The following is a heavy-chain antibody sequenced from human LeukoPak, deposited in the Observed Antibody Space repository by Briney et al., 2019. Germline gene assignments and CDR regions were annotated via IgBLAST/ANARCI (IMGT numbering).Heavy chain of an antibody. V-gene: IGHV3-30*02. CDR2: IRYDGSNK. Sequence: GGSLRLSCAASGFTFGSYGMHWVRQAPGKGLEWVAFIRYDGSNKYYADSVKGRFTISRDNSKNTLYLQMNSLRAEDTAVYYCAKPSGSYYHYFDYWGQGTLVTVSS. CDR1: GFTFGSYG. CDR3: AKPSGSYYHYFDY. J-gene: IGHJ4*02. D-gene: IGHD1-26*01.